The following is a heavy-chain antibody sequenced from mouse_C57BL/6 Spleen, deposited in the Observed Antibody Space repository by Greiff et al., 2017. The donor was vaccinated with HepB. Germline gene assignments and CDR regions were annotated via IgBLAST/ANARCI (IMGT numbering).Heavy chain of an antibody. CDR3: TPYDYDVGAWFAY. CDR1: GYTFTDYE. CDR2: IDPETGGT. V-gene: IGHV1-15*01. Sequence: QVQLQQSGAELVRPGASVTLSCKASGYTFTDYEMHWVKQTPVHGLEWIGAIDPETGGTAYNQKFKGKAILTADKSSSTAYMELRSLTSEDSAVYYCTPYDYDVGAWFAYWGQGTLVTVSA. J-gene: IGHJ3*01. D-gene: IGHD2-4*01.